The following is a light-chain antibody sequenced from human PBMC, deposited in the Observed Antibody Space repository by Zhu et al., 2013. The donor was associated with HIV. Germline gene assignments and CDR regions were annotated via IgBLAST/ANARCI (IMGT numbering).Light chain of an antibody. CDR2: KAS. J-gene: IGKJ2*01. CDR3: QQYNAYPYT. V-gene: IGKV1-5*03. Sequence: DIQMTQSPSTLSASVGDRVTITCRASESISSWLAWYQQKPGKAPKLLIYKASSLESGVPSRFSGSGSGTEFTLTISSLQPDDFASYYCQQYNAYPYTFGQGTKLQIK. CDR1: ESISSW.